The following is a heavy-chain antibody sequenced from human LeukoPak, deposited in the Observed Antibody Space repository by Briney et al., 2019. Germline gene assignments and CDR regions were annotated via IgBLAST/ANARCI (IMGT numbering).Heavy chain of an antibody. CDR2: IWYDGSNK. V-gene: IGHV3-33*01. J-gene: IGHJ4*02. Sequence: GGSLRLSCAASGFTFNTYGMHWVRQAPGKGLEWVAVIWYDGSNKYYADSVKGRFTISRDNSKNTLYLQMNSLRAEDTAVYYCYGGNSSFDYWGQGTLVTVSS. CDR1: GFTFNTYG. D-gene: IGHD4-23*01. CDR3: YGGNSSFDY.